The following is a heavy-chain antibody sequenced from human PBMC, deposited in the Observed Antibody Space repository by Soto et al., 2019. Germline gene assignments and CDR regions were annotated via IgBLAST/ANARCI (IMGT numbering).Heavy chain of an antibody. Sequence: GSLRLSCAASGFTFSSYAMHWVRQAPVKGLEWVAVISYDGSNKYYADSVKGRFTISRDNSKNTLYLQMNSLRAEDTAVYYCARFPVAERYFVSFDYLDEGTLVTVSS. CDR3: ARFPVAERYFVSFDY. CDR1: GFTFSSYA. J-gene: IGHJ4*02. CDR2: ISYDGSNK. D-gene: IGHD3-9*01. V-gene: IGHV3-30-3*01.